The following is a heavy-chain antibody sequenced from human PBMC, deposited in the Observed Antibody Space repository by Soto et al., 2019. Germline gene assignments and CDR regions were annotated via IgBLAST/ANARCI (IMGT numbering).Heavy chain of an antibody. Sequence: QVQLVQSGAEVKKPGASVKVSCKASGYTFTSYGISWVRQAPGQGLEWMGWISAYNGNTNYAQKLQGRVTMNTDTSTSTAYMELRRLRSDDTGVYYCARGLYRRAAAGTPFHYWGQGTLVTFSS. V-gene: IGHV1-18*01. D-gene: IGHD6-13*01. CDR2: ISAYNGNT. CDR3: ARGLYRRAAAGTPFHY. CDR1: GYTFTSYG. J-gene: IGHJ4*02.